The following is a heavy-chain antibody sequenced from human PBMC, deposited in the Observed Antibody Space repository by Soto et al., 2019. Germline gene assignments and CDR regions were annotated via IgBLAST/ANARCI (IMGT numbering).Heavy chain of an antibody. CDR3: AMLESASDSYDGMDV. CDR2: TRGGGGNT. J-gene: IGHJ6*02. Sequence: EVQLLESGGDLVQPGGSLRLSCAASGLTLSGSNKNWGRQDPRKGLEWVPATRGGGGNTFYADSVKGRLTISRDKSKNTLFKQMKSLRAEDTSRYYCAMLESASDSYDGMDVWGQGSTVTVSS. D-gene: IGHD6-6*01. V-gene: IGHV3-23*01. CDR1: GLTLSGSN.